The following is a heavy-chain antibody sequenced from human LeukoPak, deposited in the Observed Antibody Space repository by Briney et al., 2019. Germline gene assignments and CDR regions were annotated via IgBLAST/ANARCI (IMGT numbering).Heavy chain of an antibody. CDR2: ISGSGGST. CDR1: GFTFSSYE. CDR3: ARGKSGSYGTKGY. Sequence: PGGSLRLSCAASGFTFSSYEMNWVRQAPGKGLEWVSAISGSGGSTYYADSVKGRFTISRDNAKNSLYLQMNSLRVEDTAVYYCARGKSGSYGTKGYWGQGTLVTVSS. D-gene: IGHD1-26*01. V-gene: IGHV3-48*03. J-gene: IGHJ4*02.